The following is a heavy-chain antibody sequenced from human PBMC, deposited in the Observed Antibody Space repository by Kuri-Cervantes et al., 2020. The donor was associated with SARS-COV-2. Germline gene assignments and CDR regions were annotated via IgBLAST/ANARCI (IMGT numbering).Heavy chain of an antibody. D-gene: IGHD3-10*01. CDR2: INPSGGST. CDR3: ARDRSNVLLWFGELPYYYMDV. J-gene: IGHJ6*03. Sequence: GESLKISCAASGFTFTSYYMHWVRQAPGQGLEWMGIINPSGGSTSYAQKFQGRVTMTRDTSTSTVYMELSSLRSEDTAVYYCARDRSNVLLWFGELPYYYMDVWGKGTTVTVSS. CDR1: GFTFTSYY. V-gene: IGHV1-46*01.